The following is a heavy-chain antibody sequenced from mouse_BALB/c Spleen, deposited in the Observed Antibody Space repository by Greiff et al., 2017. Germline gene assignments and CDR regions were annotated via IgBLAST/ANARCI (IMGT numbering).Heavy chain of an antibody. CDR3: ARGYRYEDYYAMDY. CDR1: GYSFTGYF. CDR2: INPYNGDT. Sequence: VQLKQSGPELVKPGASVKISCKASGYSFTGYFMNWVMQSHGKSLEWIGRINPYNGDTFYNQKFKGKATLTVDKSSSTAHMELRSLASEDSAVYYCARGYRYEDYYAMDYWGQGTSVTVSS. J-gene: IGHJ4*01. V-gene: IGHV1-20*02. D-gene: IGHD2-14*01.